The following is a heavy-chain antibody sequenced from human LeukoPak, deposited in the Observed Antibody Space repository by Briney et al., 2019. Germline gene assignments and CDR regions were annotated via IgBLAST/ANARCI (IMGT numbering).Heavy chain of an antibody. D-gene: IGHD3-22*01. J-gene: IGHJ4*02. V-gene: IGHV3-66*01. CDR2: IYSGGIT. CDR1: GFSVTDSY. CDR3: ARDIYDATGY. Sequence: GGSLRLSCAASGFSVTDSYFGWVRQTPGKGLEWVSLIYSGGITNYADSVRGRFTISRDIPGKTVYLQMNSLRSEDTAVYYCARDIYDATGYWGQGTLVTVSS.